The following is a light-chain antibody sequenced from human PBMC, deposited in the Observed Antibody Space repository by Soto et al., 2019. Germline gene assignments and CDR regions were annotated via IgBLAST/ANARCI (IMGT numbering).Light chain of an antibody. CDR1: QSISTW. CDR3: QQYNSYPWT. J-gene: IGKJ1*01. Sequence: DIHMTQSPYTLSASVGNRVTITCRASQSISTWLAWYQQKPGKAPKLLIYDASSLESGVPSRFSGSGSGTEFILTISSLQPADLATYYCQQYNSYPWTFGQGTKVEIK. V-gene: IGKV1-5*01. CDR2: DAS.